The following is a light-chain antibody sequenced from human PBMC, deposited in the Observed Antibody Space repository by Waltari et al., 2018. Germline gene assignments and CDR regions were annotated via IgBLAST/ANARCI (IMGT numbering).Light chain of an antibody. J-gene: IGKJ2*03. Sequence: EIVMPQSPATLSVSPGERVTLSCRASERISDSLAWYQFKPGQAPRLVIYDSSTRATDFPARFSGSGSGTEFTLTISSLQSEDFAVYFCQQYKHWPPYSFGQGTKLEIK. CDR2: DSS. V-gene: IGKV3-15*01. CDR1: ERISDS. CDR3: QQYKHWPPYS.